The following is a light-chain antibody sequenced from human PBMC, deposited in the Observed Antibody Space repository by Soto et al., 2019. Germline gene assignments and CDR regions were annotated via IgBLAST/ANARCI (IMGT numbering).Light chain of an antibody. J-gene: IGLJ2*01. CDR3: CSYTSLSTVV. CDR2: AVS. CDR1: SSDVGGYNH. Sequence: QSVLTQPASVSGSPGQSITISCTGTSSDVGGYNHVSWYQHSPGKAPKLILFAVSDRTSGVSHRFSGSKSGNTASLTISGLQAEDEADYYCCSYTSLSTVVFGGGTQLTVL. V-gene: IGLV2-14*01.